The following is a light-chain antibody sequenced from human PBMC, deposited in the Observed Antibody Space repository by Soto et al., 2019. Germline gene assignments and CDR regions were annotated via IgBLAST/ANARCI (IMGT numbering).Light chain of an antibody. J-gene: IGLJ2*01. CDR3: SSYAGSNNLV. V-gene: IGLV2-14*01. CDR2: EVT. Sequence: QSVLTQPASVSGSPGQSITISCTGTTSDVGGYDYVSWYQQYPGRAPRLLISEVTRRPSGVSSRFSGSKSGNTASLTISGLQADDEALYYCSSYAGSNNLVFGGGTKVTVL. CDR1: TSDVGGYDY.